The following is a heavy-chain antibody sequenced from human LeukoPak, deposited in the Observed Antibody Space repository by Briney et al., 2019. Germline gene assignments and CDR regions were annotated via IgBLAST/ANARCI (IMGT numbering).Heavy chain of an antibody. V-gene: IGHV3-66*01. CDR2: IYSGGST. CDR3: ARGAAADTWTFEY. CDR1: GFTVSSNY. D-gene: IGHD6-13*01. J-gene: IGHJ4*02. Sequence: GGSLRLSCAASGFTVSSNYMSWVRQAPGKGLEWVSLIYSGGSTRYADSVKGRFTISRDNSKNTLYLQMNSLRAEDTAVYYCARGAAADTWTFEYWGQGTLVTVSS.